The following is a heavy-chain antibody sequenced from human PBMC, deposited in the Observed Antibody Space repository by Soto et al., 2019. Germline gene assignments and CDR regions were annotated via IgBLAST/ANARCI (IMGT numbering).Heavy chain of an antibody. Sequence: QITLKESGPPLVKPTQTLTLTCTFSGFSLSTRGVGVGWIRQPPGKALEWLALIYWDDDKRYSPSLKSRLTITKDTSKNRVVLTLTNMDPVDTATYYCAHRGTVTPSSPRRYFDLWGRGTLVTVSS. J-gene: IGHJ2*01. D-gene: IGHD4-17*01. CDR2: IYWDDDK. V-gene: IGHV2-5*02. CDR1: GFSLSTRGVG. CDR3: AHRGTVTPSSPRRYFDL.